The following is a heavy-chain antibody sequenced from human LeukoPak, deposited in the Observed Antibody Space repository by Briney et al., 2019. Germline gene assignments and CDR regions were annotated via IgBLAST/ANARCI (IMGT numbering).Heavy chain of an antibody. J-gene: IGHJ4*02. Sequence: GGSLRLSCAASGFTFSSYYMHWVRQAPGKGPVWVSRINSDGSSTTYADSVKGRFTISRDNAKNTLYLQMNSLRVEDTAVYYCARTSGCIDWGQGTRVTVSS. CDR2: INSDGSST. CDR3: ARTSGCID. CDR1: GFTFSSYY. D-gene: IGHD1-26*01. V-gene: IGHV3-74*01.